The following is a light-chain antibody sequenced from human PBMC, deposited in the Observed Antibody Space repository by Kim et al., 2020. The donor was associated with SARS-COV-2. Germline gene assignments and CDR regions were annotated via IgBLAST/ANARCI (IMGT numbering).Light chain of an antibody. V-gene: IGKV3-20*01. CDR2: GAS. CDR1: QSVGNTY. Sequence: EIVLTQSPGTLALSPGERATLSCRASQSVGNTYLAWYQQKPGQPPRLLIYGASTRATGIPDRFSGSGSGTDFILTISGLEPEDFAVYYCQQYGTSPRPFGQGTKVDIK. J-gene: IGKJ1*01. CDR3: QQYGTSPRP.